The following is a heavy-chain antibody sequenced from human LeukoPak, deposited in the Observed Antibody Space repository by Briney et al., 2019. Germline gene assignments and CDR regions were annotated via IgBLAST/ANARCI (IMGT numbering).Heavy chain of an antibody. CDR3: ARDPRDYGGNSYYYYYLDV. CDR1: GGSISSYY. V-gene: IGHV4-4*07. CDR2: IYSSGST. J-gene: IGHJ6*03. D-gene: IGHD4-23*01. Sequence: SETLSLTCTVSGGSISSYYWSWIRQPAGKGLEWIGRIYSSGSTNYNPSLKTRVTMSVDTSKTQFSLKLSSVTAADTAVYYCARDPRDYGGNSYYYYYLDVWGKGTTVTVSS.